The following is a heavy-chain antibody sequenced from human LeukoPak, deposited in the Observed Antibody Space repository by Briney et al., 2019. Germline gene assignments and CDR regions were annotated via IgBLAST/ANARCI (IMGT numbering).Heavy chain of an antibody. CDR1: GFTFSSYS. V-gene: IGHV3-21*01. J-gene: IGHJ6*02. CDR3: ARDLEGIRFLGWFSMDV. D-gene: IGHD3-3*01. Sequence: GGSLRLSCAASGFTFSSYSMNWVRQAPGKGLEWVSSISSSSSYIYYADSVKGRFTISRDNSKNTLYLQMNSLRAEDTAVYYCARDLEGIRFLGWFSMDVWGQGTTVTVSS. CDR2: ISSSSSYI.